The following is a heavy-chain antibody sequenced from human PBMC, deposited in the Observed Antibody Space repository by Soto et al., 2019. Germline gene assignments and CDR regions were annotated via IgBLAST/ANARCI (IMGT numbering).Heavy chain of an antibody. D-gene: IGHD5-12*01. CDR2: IHAGNGYT. CDR3: ARVQYSGDVLRLAFAI. J-gene: IGHJ3*02. CDR1: GYTFTSYS. Sequence: QVQLVQSGAQVKRPGASVTVSCRASGYTFTSYSLHWVRQAPGRRLEWMGWIHAGNGYTKYSQSFQGRVTITRDTSATTVNMDLSSLRSEDTAVYYCARVQYSGDVLRLAFAIWGQGTMVTVSS. V-gene: IGHV1-3*01.